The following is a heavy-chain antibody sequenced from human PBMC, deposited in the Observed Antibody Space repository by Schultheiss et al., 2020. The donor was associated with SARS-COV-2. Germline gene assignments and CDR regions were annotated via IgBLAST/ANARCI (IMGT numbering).Heavy chain of an antibody. Sequence: SETLSLTCTVSGGSISSGGYYWSWIRQPPGKGLEWIGYIYYGGSTNYNPSLKSRVTISGDTSKNQFSLKLSSVTAADTAVYYCASTHDYSNYPNWFDPWGQGTLVTVSS. CDR3: ASTHDYSNYPNWFDP. D-gene: IGHD4-11*01. V-gene: IGHV4-61*08. J-gene: IGHJ5*02. CDR2: IYYGGST. CDR1: GGSISSGGYY.